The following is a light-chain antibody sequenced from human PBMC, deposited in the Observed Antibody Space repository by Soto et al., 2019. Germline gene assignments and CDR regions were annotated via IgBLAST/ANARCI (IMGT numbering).Light chain of an antibody. CDR1: QTVRSNY. V-gene: IGKV3-11*01. CDR3: QHRSSWPLT. J-gene: IGKJ4*01. Sequence: PGERATLSCTASQTVRSNYLAWYQHKPGQVPRLLIYDISIRATGIPARFSGSGSGTDFTLTISSLEPEDFAVYYCQHRSSWPLTFGGGTKVEIK. CDR2: DIS.